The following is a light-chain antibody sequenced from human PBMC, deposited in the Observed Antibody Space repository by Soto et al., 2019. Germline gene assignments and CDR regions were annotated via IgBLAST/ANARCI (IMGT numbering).Light chain of an antibody. V-gene: IGLV1-40*01. CDR1: SSNIGAGYD. CDR2: GNS. Sequence: QSVLTQPPSVSGAPGQRVTISCTGSSSNIGAGYDVHWYQQLPGTAQKLLIYGNSQRPSGVPDRFSGSTSGTSASLAITGLQAEDEAYYYCQSYDSSLSGVFGGGTKLTVL. J-gene: IGLJ2*01. CDR3: QSYDSSLSGV.